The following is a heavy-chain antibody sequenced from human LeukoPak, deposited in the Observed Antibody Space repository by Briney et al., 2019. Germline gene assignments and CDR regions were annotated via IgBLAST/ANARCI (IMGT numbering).Heavy chain of an antibody. J-gene: IGHJ6*03. CDR3: ARRQNYYYYMDV. D-gene: IGHD6-25*01. CDR1: GVSINMTTYY. Sequence: SETLSLTCTVSGVSINMTTYYWSWIRQPPGKGLEWIGSIYSSGNTYYKPSLKSRVTISIDTSKNQFSLHVNSVTAADTAVYYCARRQNYYYYMDVWGKGTTVTISS. CDR2: IYSSGNT. V-gene: IGHV4-39*01.